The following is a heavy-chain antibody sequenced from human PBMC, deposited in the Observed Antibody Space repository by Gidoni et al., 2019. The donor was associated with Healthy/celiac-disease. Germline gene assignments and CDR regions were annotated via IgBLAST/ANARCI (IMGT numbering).Heavy chain of an antibody. J-gene: IGHJ4*02. V-gene: IGHV3-30*18. CDR2: ISYDGINK. CDR1: GFTLRSYG. Sequence: QVQLVESVGGVVQPGRSLRLSCAASGFTLRSYGMHWVRQAPGKGLEWVAVISYDGINKYYADSVKGRFTISRDNSKNTLYLQMNSLRAEDTAVYYCAKDRYYYDSSGYYYEVWHYFDYWGQGTLVTVSS. CDR3: AKDRYYYDSSGYYYEVWHYFDY. D-gene: IGHD3-22*01.